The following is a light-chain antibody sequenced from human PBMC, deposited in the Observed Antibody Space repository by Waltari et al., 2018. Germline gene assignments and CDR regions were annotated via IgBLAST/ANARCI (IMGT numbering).Light chain of an antibody. CDR2: WAS. Sequence: DIVMTQSPDSLAVSLGERATITCKSSQTLFYSSNNKNYLPWYQLKPGQPPKLLIFWASTRESGVPDRFSGSGSATDFTLTIDTLQAEDVAVYYCQQYYTTPTFGQGTKVEIK. J-gene: IGKJ1*01. V-gene: IGKV4-1*01. CDR1: QTLFYSSNNKNY. CDR3: QQYYTTPT.